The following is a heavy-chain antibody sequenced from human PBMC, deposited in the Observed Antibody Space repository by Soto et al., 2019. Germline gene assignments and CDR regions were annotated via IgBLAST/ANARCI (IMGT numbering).Heavy chain of an antibody. J-gene: IGHJ5*02. CDR3: ARLISGTYSDWFDP. CDR2: ISDDNVKT. V-gene: IGHV1-18*01. CDR1: GYTFTRYG. Sequence: QVQLVQSGAEVKKPGASVKVSCKASGYTFTRYGITWVRQAPGQGLEWMGWISDDNVKTKYAQKIQGRVTMTTDTSTSTAYVELRSLRSDDTAVYYCARLISGTYSDWFDPWGQGTLVTVSS. D-gene: IGHD1-26*01.